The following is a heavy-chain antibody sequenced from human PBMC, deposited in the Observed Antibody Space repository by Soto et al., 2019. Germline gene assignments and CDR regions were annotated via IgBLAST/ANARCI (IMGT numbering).Heavy chain of an antibody. V-gene: IGHV4-61*01. D-gene: IGHD2-15*01. CDR3: ARTVGPGLSDYFDY. CDR1: GGSVTNDSYY. Sequence: SETLSLTCTVSGGSVTNDSYYWSWIRQPPGKGLEWVGFIYYTGSVNSNPSLKSRVTISVATSKKQFSLNLSSVTAADTAVYYCARTVGPGLSDYFDYWGQGALVTVSS. J-gene: IGHJ4*02. CDR2: IYYTGSV.